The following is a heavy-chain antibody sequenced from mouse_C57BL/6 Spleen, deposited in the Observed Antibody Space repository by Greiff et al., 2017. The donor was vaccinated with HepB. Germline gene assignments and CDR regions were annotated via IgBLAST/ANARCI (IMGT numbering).Heavy chain of an antibody. CDR3: ARRGYYSNYVGAMDY. V-gene: IGHV7-3*01. CDR1: GFTFTDYY. CDR2: IRNKANGYTT. Sequence: EVQLVESGGGLVQPGGSLSLSCAASGFTFTDYYMSWVRQPPGKALEWLGFIRNKANGYTTEYSASVKGRFTISRDNSQSILYLQMNALRAEDSATYYCARRGYYSNYVGAMDYWGQGTSVTVSS. J-gene: IGHJ4*01. D-gene: IGHD2-5*01.